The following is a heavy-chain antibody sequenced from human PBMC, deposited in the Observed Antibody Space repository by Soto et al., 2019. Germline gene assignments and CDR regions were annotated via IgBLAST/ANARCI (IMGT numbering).Heavy chain of an antibody. Sequence: EVQLLESGGGLVQPGGSLRLSCAASGFTFSSYAMSWVRQAPGKGLEWVSAISGSGGSTYYADSVKGRFTISRYKSQNPLYLQMNSVRAEDTAVYYCPKPPSGSYPSRDHWGQGTLVTVSS. V-gene: IGHV3-23*01. CDR2: ISGSGGST. CDR3: PKPPSGSYPSRDH. D-gene: IGHD1-26*01. J-gene: IGHJ5*02. CDR1: GFTFSSYA.